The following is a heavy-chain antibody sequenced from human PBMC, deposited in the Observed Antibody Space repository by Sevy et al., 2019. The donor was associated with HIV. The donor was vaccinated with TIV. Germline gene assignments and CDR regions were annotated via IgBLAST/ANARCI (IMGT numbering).Heavy chain of an antibody. Sequence: GGSLRLSCAASGFTLSSYGMHWVRQAPGKGLEWVAVISYDGSNKYYADSVKGRFTISRDNSKNTLLLQMNSLRAEDTAVYYCAKDSNFYDSSGYLDFDYWGQGTLVTVSS. CDR2: ISYDGSNK. CDR3: AKDSNFYDSSGYLDFDY. CDR1: GFTLSSYG. D-gene: IGHD3-22*01. V-gene: IGHV3-30*18. J-gene: IGHJ4*02.